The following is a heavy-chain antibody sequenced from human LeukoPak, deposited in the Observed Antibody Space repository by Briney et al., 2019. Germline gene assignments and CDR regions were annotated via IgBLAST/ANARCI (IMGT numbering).Heavy chain of an antibody. V-gene: IGHV4-4*02. CDR3: ARVAPRPGDTGSDFDY. J-gene: IGHJ4*02. CDR1: GGSISSSNW. CDR2: IYHSGST. D-gene: IGHD6-25*01. Sequence: SETLSLTCAVSGGSISSSNWWSWVRPPPGKGLEWIGEIYHSGSTNYNPSLKSRVTISVDKSKNQFSLKLSSVTAADTAVYYCARVAPRPGDTGSDFDYWGQGTLVTVSS.